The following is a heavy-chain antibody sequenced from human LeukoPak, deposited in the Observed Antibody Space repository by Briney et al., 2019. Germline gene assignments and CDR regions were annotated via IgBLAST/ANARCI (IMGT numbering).Heavy chain of an antibody. CDR3: ARDRHGSGTVSWYFDY. J-gene: IGHJ4*02. D-gene: IGHD3-10*01. CDR2: IYTSGST. Sequence: PSETLSLTCTVSGGSISSYYWSWIRQPAGKGLEWIGRIYTSGSTNYNPSLKSRVTMSVDTSKNQFSLKLSSVTAADTAVYYCARDRHGSGTVSWYFDYWGQGTLVTVSS. V-gene: IGHV4-4*07. CDR1: GGSISSYY.